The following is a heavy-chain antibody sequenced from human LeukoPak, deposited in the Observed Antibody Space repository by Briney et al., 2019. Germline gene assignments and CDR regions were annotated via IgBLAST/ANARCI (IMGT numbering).Heavy chain of an antibody. V-gene: IGHV4-34*01. J-gene: IGHJ5*02. CDR3: ARALLLWFGEFWFDP. CDR2: INHSVST. CDR1: GGSCSGYY. Sequence: SSETLSLNCAGDGGSCSGYYWSWLRQPPGKGLEWIGVINHSVSTNYNPSLKSRVTISVDTSKNQFSLKLSSVTAADTAVYYCARALLLWFGEFWFDPWGQGTLVTVSS. D-gene: IGHD3-10*01.